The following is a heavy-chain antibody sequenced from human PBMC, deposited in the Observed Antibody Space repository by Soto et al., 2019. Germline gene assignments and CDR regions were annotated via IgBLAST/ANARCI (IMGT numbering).Heavy chain of an antibody. CDR2: IWYDGSNK. J-gene: IGHJ6*02. V-gene: IGHV3-33*01. CDR3: ARDGQWLAPYALDV. Sequence: QVQLVESGGGVAQPGRSLRLSCTVSGFTFSGHAMHWVRQAPGKGLEWVTQIWYDGSNKYYAESVKGRFTISRVNSKNTLYLKMNGLRVEDTAVYYCARDGQWLAPYALDVWGQGTSVTVSS. CDR1: GFTFSGHA. D-gene: IGHD6-19*01.